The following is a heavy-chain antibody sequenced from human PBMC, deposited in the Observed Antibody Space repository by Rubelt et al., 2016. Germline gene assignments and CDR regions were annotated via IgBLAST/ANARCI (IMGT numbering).Heavy chain of an antibody. D-gene: IGHD2-21*02. CDR3: AKGGNVVVTARLYYFDY. CDR2: IRYDGSNK. V-gene: IGHV3-30*02. J-gene: IGHJ4*02. CDR1: GFTFSSYG. Sequence: QVQLVESGGGVVQPGGSLRLSCAASGFTFSSYGMHWVRQAPGKGLEWVAFIRYDGSNKYYADSVKGRFTISRDNSKNTLYLQMNSLRVEDTAVYYCAKGGNVVVTARLYYFDYWGQGTLVTVSS.